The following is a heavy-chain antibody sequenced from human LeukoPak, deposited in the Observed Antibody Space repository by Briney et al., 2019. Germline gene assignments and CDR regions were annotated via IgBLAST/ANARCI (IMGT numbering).Heavy chain of an antibody. CDR2: IYYPGST. CDR1: GGSISNYY. Sequence: PSESLSLTCTVSGGSISNYYWSWIRQPPGKGLEWLGYIYYPGSTNYNPSLKSRVAISVDASKNQFSLKLRSVTAADTAVYHCARAPTWNYGMDVWGQGTTVTVSS. D-gene: IGHD2/OR15-2a*01. J-gene: IGHJ6*02. V-gene: IGHV4-59*01. CDR3: ARAPTWNYGMDV.